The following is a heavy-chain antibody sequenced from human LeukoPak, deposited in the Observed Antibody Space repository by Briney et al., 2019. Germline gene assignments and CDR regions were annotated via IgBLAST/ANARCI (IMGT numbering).Heavy chain of an antibody. J-gene: IGHJ4*02. D-gene: IGHD6-6*01. CDR2: INPNSGGT. V-gene: IGHV1-2*02. Sequence: ASVKVSCKASGYTLPGYYMHWVRQAPGQGLEWMGWINPNSGGTNYAQKFQGRVTMTRDTSISTAYMELSRLRSGDTAAYYCAREHSSSSGKVFDYWGQGTLVTVSS. CDR3: AREHSSSSGKVFDY. CDR1: GYTLPGYY.